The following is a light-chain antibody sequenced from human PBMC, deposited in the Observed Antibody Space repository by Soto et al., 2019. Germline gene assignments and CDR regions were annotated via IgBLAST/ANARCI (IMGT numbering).Light chain of an antibody. Sequence: EIVLTQSPVTLSLSPGERATLSCRASQSVTTFLAWYQQKPGQAPRLLIYDASKRAAGIPARFSCSGSGTDFTLTIGSLEPEDFAVYYCQQRTNWPLTFGGGTKVEIK. CDR3: QQRTNWPLT. CDR1: QSVTTF. CDR2: DAS. J-gene: IGKJ4*01. V-gene: IGKV3-11*01.